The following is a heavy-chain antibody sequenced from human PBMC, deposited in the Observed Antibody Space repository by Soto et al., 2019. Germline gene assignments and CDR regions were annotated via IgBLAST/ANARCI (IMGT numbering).Heavy chain of an antibody. V-gene: IGHV3-21*01. Sequence: EVQLVESGGGLVKPEGSLRLSCAASGFIFSDYSMNWVRQAPGKGLEWVSYISSSSIYIYNADSVKGRFTISRDNAKNSLYLQMNSLTTEDTAVYYCARVGYCGSTSCYGYFDDWGQGTLVTVSS. CDR3: ARVGYCGSTSCYGYFDD. D-gene: IGHD2-2*03. CDR2: ISSSSIYI. CDR1: GFIFSDYS. J-gene: IGHJ4*02.